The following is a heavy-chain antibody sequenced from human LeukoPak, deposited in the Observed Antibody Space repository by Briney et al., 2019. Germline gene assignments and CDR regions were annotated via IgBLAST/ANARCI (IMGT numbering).Heavy chain of an antibody. D-gene: IGHD6-19*01. CDR1: GGSINNYY. J-gene: IGHJ4*02. CDR3: ARGEPYSSGSFGY. V-gene: IGHV4-59*01. CDR2: IYYSGST. Sequence: PSETLSLTCTVSGGSINNYYRSWIRQPPGKGLEWIGYIYYSGSTNYNPSLKSRVTISVDTSKNQFSLKLSSVTAADTAVYYCARGEPYSSGSFGYWGQGTLVTVSS.